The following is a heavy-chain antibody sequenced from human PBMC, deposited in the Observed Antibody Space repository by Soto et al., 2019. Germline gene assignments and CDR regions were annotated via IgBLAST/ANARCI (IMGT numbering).Heavy chain of an antibody. D-gene: IGHD3-10*01. Sequence: GGSLRLSCATAGCTFSRDWMHWVRQAPGKGLVWVSRINSDGTRTNYADYAMGRFTISRDNAKNTLYLQMNSLRAEDTAVYFCARGALGNYYQDSWGQGTPVTVSS. V-gene: IGHV3-74*01. CDR1: GCTFSRDW. J-gene: IGHJ4*02. CDR2: INSDGTRT. CDR3: ARGALGNYYQDS.